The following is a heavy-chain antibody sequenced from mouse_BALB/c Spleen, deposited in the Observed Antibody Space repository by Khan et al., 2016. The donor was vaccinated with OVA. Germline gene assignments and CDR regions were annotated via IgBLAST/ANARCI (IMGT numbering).Heavy chain of an antibody. CDR1: GYSITSDYA. V-gene: IGHV3-2*02. CDR2: IGYSGST. D-gene: IGHD1-1*01. Sequence: QLEESGPGLLKPSQSLSLTCTVTGYSITSDYAWNWIRQFPGNKLGWMDSIGYSGSTTYNPSLKSRISITRDTSKNPFFLQLNSVTTEDTATYDCASGRLLLRYPDYLDYWGQGTTLTVSS. J-gene: IGHJ2*01. CDR3: ASGRLLLRYPDYLDY.